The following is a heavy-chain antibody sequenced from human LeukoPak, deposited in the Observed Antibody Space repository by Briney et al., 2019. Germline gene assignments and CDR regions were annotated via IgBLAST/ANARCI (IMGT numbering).Heavy chain of an antibody. CDR2: IYYSGST. J-gene: IGHJ4*02. Sequence: KASETLSLTCTVSGGSISSSSYYWGWIRQPPGKGLEWIGSIYYSGSTYYNPSLKSRVTISVDTSKNQFSLKLSSVTAADTAVYYCARGGYDFWSGYGKYYFDYWGQGTLVTVSS. V-gene: IGHV4-39*07. CDR1: GGSISSSSYY. CDR3: ARGGYDFWSGYGKYYFDY. D-gene: IGHD3-3*01.